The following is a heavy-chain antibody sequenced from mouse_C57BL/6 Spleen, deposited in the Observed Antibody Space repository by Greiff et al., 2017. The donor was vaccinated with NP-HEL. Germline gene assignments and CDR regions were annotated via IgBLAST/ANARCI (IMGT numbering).Heavy chain of an antibody. CDR3: TSLYFGGYYGFAY. D-gene: IGHD2-3*01. J-gene: IGHJ3*01. V-gene: IGHV1-5*01. CDR2: IYPGNSDT. Sequence: VQLKQSGTVLARPGASVKMSCKTSGYTFTSYWMHWVKQRPGQGLEWIGAIYPGNSDTSYNQKFKGKAKLTAVTSASTAYMELSSLTNEDSAVYYCTSLYFGGYYGFAYWGQGTLVTVSA. CDR1: GYTFTSYW.